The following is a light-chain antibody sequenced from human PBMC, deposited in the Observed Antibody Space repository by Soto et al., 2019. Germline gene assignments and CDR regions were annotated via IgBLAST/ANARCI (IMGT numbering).Light chain of an antibody. J-gene: IGLJ2*01. V-gene: IGLV2-14*01. CDR1: SSDVGSYNY. CDR3: SSYTTSSTHVV. Sequence: QSVLTQPASVSGSPGQSITISCTGTSSDVGSYNYVSWYQQYPGKAPKLMIYDVSNRPSGVPYRFSGSKSGNTASLTISGLQADDESDYYCSSYTTSSTHVVFGGGTKLTVL. CDR2: DVS.